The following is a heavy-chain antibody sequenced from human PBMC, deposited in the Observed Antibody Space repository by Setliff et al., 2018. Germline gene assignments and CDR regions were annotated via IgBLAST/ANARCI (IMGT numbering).Heavy chain of an antibody. CDR2: IYYSGST. V-gene: IGHV4-39*01. CDR3: ARLNDYGDPRPYYYDMHV. Sequence: SETLSLTCRVSGGSISSGNYYWGLIRQHPGKGLEWVATIYYSGSTYSNPSLKSRLIISVDAPDNQFSVKLSSVTAADTAVHFCARLNDYGDPRPYYYDMHVWGIGTTVTVSS. J-gene: IGHJ6*03. CDR1: GGSISSGNYY. D-gene: IGHD4-17*01.